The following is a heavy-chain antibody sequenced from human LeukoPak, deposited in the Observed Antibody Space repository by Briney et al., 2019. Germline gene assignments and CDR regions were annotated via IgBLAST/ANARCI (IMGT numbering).Heavy chain of an antibody. J-gene: IGHJ5*02. V-gene: IGHV4-38-2*02. D-gene: IGHD1-7*01. CDR2: IYHSGST. CDR3: AKAHNWNYWFDP. Sequence: SETLSLTCTVSNYSISSGFYWGWIRQPPGKGLEWIAGIYHSGSTYINPSLKSRVTISMDTSKNNFSLRLNSVTAADTAAYFCAKAHNWNYWFDPWGQGTLVTVSS. CDR1: NYSISSGFY.